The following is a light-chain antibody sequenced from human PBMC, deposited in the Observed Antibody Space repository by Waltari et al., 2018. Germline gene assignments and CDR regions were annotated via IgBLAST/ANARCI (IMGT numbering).Light chain of an antibody. V-gene: IGLV1-47*01. Sequence: QSVLTQPPSASGTPGQRVTISCSGSSSNIGSNYVYWYQQRPGTAPKLLSYRSNQRPSGVPDRCSGSKSGTAASLAISGLRSEDEADYYCEAWDDSLSGWVFGGGTKLTVL. J-gene: IGLJ3*02. CDR2: RSN. CDR3: EAWDDSLSGWV. CDR1: SSNIGSNY.